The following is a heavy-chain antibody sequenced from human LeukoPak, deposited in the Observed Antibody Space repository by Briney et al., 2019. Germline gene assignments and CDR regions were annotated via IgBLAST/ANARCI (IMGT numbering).Heavy chain of an antibody. J-gene: IGHJ4*02. CDR3: TRDNSDSNGYRIPFDY. V-gene: IGHV3-49*04. Sequence: GGSLRLSCAASGFTFGDYGITWVRQAPGKGLEWVSFIRNKAYSGTTEYAASVKRRFTISRDDSKNSLYLQMSSLKTEDTAVYYCTRDNSDSNGYRIPFDYWGQGTLVTVSS. D-gene: IGHD3-22*01. CDR1: GFTFGDYG. CDR2: IRNKAYSGTT.